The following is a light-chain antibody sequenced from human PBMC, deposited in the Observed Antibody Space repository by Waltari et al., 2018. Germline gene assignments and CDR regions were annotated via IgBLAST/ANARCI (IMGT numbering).Light chain of an antibody. CDR3: QQRSKWPFT. Sequence: EIVLTQSPATLSLSPGERATLSCRASQSVSRYLAWYQQKPGQAPRLLMYDASNRATGIPARLSGSGSGTDFTLTISSLEPEDFAVYYCQQRSKWPFTFGQGTGLEIK. CDR2: DAS. J-gene: IGKJ5*01. CDR1: QSVSRY. V-gene: IGKV3-11*01.